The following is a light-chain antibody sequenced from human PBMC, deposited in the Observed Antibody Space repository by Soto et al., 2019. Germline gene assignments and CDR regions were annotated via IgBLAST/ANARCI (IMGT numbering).Light chain of an antibody. Sequence: QSVLTQPASVSGSPGQSITISCTGTNSDVGGYSYVSWYQHHPGKAPKLMIYEVSNRPSGVSNRFSGSKSGNTASLTISGLHAEDEADYYCTSYTSSSTYVFGTGTKLTVL. CDR3: TSYTSSSTYV. CDR1: NSDVGGYSY. CDR2: EVS. J-gene: IGLJ1*01. V-gene: IGLV2-14*01.